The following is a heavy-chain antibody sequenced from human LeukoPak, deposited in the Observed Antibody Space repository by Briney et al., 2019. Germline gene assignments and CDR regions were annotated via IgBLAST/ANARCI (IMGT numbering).Heavy chain of an antibody. D-gene: IGHD3/OR15-3a*01. CDR2: IFYRGSI. V-gene: IGHV4-59*12. CDR1: GGSISNYY. Sequence: PSETLSLTCTVSGGSISNYYWSWIRQPPGKGLEWIGYIFYRGSIDYSPSLQSGVTISVDTSKNHLSLRLTSVTAADTAVYFCARGVVLGQDDAFDIWGRGTMVTVSS. J-gene: IGHJ3*02. CDR3: ARGVVLGQDDAFDI.